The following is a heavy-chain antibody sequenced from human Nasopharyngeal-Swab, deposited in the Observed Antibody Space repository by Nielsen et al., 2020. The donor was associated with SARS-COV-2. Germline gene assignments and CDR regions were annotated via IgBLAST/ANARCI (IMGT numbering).Heavy chain of an antibody. J-gene: IGHJ4*02. D-gene: IGHD3-10*01. CDR2: IYQSGRT. Sequence: SETLSLTCTVSNASISSVGYYWSWIRQHPGKGLEWIGYIYQSGRTYYNPSLKSRVTISMDTSKNQFSLKLTSVTAADTAVYYCARGDMLYYGSGTYWGQGTLVTVSS. CDR1: NASISSVGYY. CDR3: ARGDMLYYGSGTY. V-gene: IGHV4-31*03.